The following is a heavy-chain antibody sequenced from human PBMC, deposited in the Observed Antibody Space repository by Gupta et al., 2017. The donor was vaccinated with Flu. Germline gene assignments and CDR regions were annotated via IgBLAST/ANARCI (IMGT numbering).Heavy chain of an antibody. V-gene: IGHV1-18*01. Sequence: QVQLVQSGAEVKKPGASVKVSCKASGYTFTSYGISWVRQAPGQGLEWMGWISAYNGNTNYAQKLQGRVTMTTDTSTSTAYMELRSLRSDDTAVYYCARDRNWNDWVYYYYYYGMDVWGQGTTVTVSS. CDR3: ARDRNWNDWVYYYYYYGMDV. CDR1: GYTFTSYG. CDR2: ISAYNGNT. D-gene: IGHD1-20*01. J-gene: IGHJ6*02.